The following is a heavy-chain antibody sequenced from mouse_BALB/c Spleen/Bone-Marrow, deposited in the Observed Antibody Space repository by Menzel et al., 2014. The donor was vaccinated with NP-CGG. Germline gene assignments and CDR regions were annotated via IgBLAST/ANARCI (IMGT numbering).Heavy chain of an antibody. J-gene: IGHJ1*01. V-gene: IGHV7-3*02. CDR2: IRNKANGYTT. CDR3: ARDENVGIYWYFDV. Sequence: DVKLVESGGGSVQPGGSLRLSCATSGFTFTDYYMSWVRQPPGKALEWLGFIRNKANGYTTEYSASVKGRFTISRDNSQRILYLQMNTLRAEDSATHYCARDENVGIYWYFDVWGAGTTVIVSS. CDR1: GFTFTDYY.